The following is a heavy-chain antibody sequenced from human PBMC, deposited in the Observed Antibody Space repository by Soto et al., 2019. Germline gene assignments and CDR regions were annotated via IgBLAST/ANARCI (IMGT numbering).Heavy chain of an antibody. Sequence: LRLSCAASGFTFSSYAMSWVRQAPGKGLEWVSAISGSGGSTYYADSVKGRFTISRDNSKNTLYLQMNSLRAEDTAVYYCAKDLMGYYGSGSYSYNWFDPWGQGTLVTVSS. V-gene: IGHV3-23*01. CDR1: GFTFSSYA. CDR3: AKDLMGYYGSGSYSYNWFDP. CDR2: ISGSGGST. D-gene: IGHD3-10*01. J-gene: IGHJ5*02.